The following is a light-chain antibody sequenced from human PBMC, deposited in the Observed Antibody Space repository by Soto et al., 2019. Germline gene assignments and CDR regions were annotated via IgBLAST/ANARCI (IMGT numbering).Light chain of an antibody. CDR3: QQYGGSPPIT. CDR2: GAS. J-gene: IGKJ5*01. CDR1: QSVSSSY. V-gene: IGKV3-20*01. Sequence: ESVLRQSPGTLSLSPGERATLSCRASQSVSSSYLAWYQQKPGQAPRLLICGASTRATGIPDRFSGSGSGTDFTLTISRLEPEDFAVYYCQQYGGSPPITFGQGTRLEIK.